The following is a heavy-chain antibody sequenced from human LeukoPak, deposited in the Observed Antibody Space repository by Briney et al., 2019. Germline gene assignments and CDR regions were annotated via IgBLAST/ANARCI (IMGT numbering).Heavy chain of an antibody. CDR3: ARADYYDSSGYFGAFDI. V-gene: IGHV3-74*01. CDR1: GFTFSSYW. Sequence: GGSLRLSCTASGFTFSSYWMHWVRQAPGKGLEWVSRINTDGSSTSYADSVKGRFTISRDNAKNTLYLQMNSLTVEDTAVYYCARADYYDSSGYFGAFDIWGQGTMVTVSS. D-gene: IGHD3-22*01. CDR2: INTDGSST. J-gene: IGHJ3*02.